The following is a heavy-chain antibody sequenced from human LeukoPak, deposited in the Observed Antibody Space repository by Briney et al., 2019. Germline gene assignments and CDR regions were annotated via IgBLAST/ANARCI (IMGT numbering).Heavy chain of an antibody. Sequence: PSETLSLTCTVSGGSISSSSYYWGWIRQPPGKGLEWIGSIYYSGSTYYNPSLKSRVTISVDTSKNQFSLKLSSVTAADTAVYYCARASRHIDYWGQGTLATVSS. CDR1: GGSISSSSYY. CDR3: ARASRHIDY. D-gene: IGHD5-12*01. V-gene: IGHV4-39*01. J-gene: IGHJ4*02. CDR2: IYYSGST.